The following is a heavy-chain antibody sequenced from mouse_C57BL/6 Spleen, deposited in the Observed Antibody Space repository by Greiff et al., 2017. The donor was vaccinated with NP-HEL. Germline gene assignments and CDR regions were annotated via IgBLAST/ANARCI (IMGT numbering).Heavy chain of an antibody. CDR1: GFTFSSYA. Sequence: EVQLQESGGGLVKPGGSLKLSCAASGFTFSSYAMSWVRQTPEKRLEWVATISDGGSYTYYPDNVKGRFTISRDNAKNNLYLQMSHLKSEDTAMYYCARDFATGFDDWGQGTTLTVSS. J-gene: IGHJ2*01. CDR3: ARDFATGFDD. D-gene: IGHD1-1*01. CDR2: ISDGGSYT. V-gene: IGHV5-4*01.